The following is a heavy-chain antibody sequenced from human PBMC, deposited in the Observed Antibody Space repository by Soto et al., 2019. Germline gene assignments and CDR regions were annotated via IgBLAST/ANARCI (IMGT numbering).Heavy chain of an antibody. Sequence: ASVKVSCKASGYTFTSYAMHWVRQAPGQRLEWMGWINAGNGNTKYSQKFQGRVTITRDTSASTAYMELSSLRSEDTAVYYCASSPDIVVVPAAILLTEHYYYMDVWGKGTTVTVSS. D-gene: IGHD2-2*01. V-gene: IGHV1-3*01. J-gene: IGHJ6*03. CDR1: GYTFTSYA. CDR2: INAGNGNT. CDR3: ASSPDIVVVPAAILLTEHYYYMDV.